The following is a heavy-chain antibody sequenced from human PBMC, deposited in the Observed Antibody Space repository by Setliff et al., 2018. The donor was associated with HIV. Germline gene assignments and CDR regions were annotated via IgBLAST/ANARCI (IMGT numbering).Heavy chain of an antibody. V-gene: IGHV4-30-4*08. J-gene: IGHJ5*02. CDR3: ARGGAHYYGSGSYYNWFDP. D-gene: IGHD3-10*01. CDR2: IYYSGST. Sequence: SETLSLTCTVSGGSMSGSSYYWGWIRQPPGKGLEWIGYIYYSGSTYYNPSLKSRVTISVDTSKNQFSLKVSSVTAADTAVYYCARGGAHYYGSGSYYNWFDPWGQGTLVTVSS. CDR1: GGSMSGSSYY.